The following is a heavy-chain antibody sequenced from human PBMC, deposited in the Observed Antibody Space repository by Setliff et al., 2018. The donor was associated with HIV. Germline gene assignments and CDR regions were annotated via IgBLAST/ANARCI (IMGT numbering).Heavy chain of an antibody. CDR3: ARDYSPTFYYYDSSGTFDY. D-gene: IGHD3-22*01. Sequence: SVKVSCKASGGTFSSYVISWVRQAPGQGPEWMGGIIPMYGVTNYAQKFQSRVTITTDKSTSTAYMELSSLSSEATAVYYCARDYSPTFYYYDSSGTFDYWGQGTLVTVSS. CDR2: IIPMYGVT. J-gene: IGHJ4*02. V-gene: IGHV1-69*10. CDR1: GGTFSSYV.